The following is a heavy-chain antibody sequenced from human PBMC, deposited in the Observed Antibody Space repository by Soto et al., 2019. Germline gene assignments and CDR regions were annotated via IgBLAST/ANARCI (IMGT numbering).Heavy chain of an antibody. Sequence: PSETLSLTCTVSGDSVSRNGDYYWTWIRQPPGKGLEWIGYIYHTGRTDYNPSLKSRVSISRDSSKTLLSLKVTSVTAADTAVYYCARGGIYDFWSSLFDWGQGTLVTVSS. CDR2: IYHTGRT. CDR3: ARGGIYDFWSSLFD. CDR1: GDSVSRNGDYY. J-gene: IGHJ4*02. V-gene: IGHV4-30-4*01. D-gene: IGHD3-3*01.